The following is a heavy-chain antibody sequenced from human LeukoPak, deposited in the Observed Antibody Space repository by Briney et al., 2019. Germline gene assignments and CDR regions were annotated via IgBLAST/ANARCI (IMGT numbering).Heavy chain of an antibody. CDR2: IPYDGSNK. D-gene: IGHD2-2*01. J-gene: IGHJ6*02. CDR1: GFTLSSYG. CDR3: AKDRRDIVVVPAASKYYYYGMDV. Sequence: GGSLRLSCAGSGFTLSSYGMHWVRQAPGKGLEWVGVIPYDGSNKYYADSVKGRFTISRDNSKNTLYLQMNSLRAEDTAVYYCAKDRRDIVVVPAASKYYYYGMDVWGQGTTVTVSS. V-gene: IGHV3-30*18.